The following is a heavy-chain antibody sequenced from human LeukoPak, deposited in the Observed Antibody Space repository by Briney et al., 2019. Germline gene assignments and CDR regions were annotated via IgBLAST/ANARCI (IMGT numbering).Heavy chain of an antibody. CDR2: IYSGGST. V-gene: IGHV3-66*01. J-gene: IGHJ4*02. CDR3: ARNQWLDY. CDR1: GFSVTSNY. D-gene: IGHD6-19*01. Sequence: GGSLSLSCAASGFSVTSNYMTWVRQAPGKGLEWVSVIYSGGSTYYADSVKGRFTISRDNSKSTLYLQMNSLRAEDTAVNYCARNQWLDYWGQGTLVTVSS.